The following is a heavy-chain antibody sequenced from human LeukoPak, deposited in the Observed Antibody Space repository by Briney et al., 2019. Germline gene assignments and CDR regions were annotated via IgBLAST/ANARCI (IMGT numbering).Heavy chain of an antibody. D-gene: IGHD3-10*01. CDR3: AKDRYYGSGSQYLYYYYYMDV. V-gene: IGHV3-13*03. Sequence: GGSLRLSCAACGFTFSSYDMHWVRQATGKGLEWVSAIGTAGDTYYPGSVKGQFTISRENAKNSLYLQMNSLRAEDTAVYYCAKDRYYGSGSQYLYYYYYMDVWGKGTTVTISS. CDR2: IGTAGDT. CDR1: GFTFSSYD. J-gene: IGHJ6*03.